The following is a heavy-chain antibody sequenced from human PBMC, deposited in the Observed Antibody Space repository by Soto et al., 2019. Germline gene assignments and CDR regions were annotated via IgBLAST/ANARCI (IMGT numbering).Heavy chain of an antibody. CDR2: INPGGGRT. D-gene: IGHD2-2*01. CDR3: ARDVSGPGATYLMDV. V-gene: IGHV1-46*01. J-gene: IGHJ6*02. Sequence: GLVKVSCKAPRYIFSSHCIYWVRQSPGQGLQWMGIINPGGGRTAYAQKFQGRVTLTRDMSTSTVYMELTSLTYDDTAVYYCARDVSGPGATYLMDVWGQGTTVTVYS. CDR1: RYIFSSHC.